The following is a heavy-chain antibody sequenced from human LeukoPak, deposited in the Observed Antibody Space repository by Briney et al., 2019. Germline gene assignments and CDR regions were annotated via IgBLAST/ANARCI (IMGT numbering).Heavy chain of an antibody. V-gene: IGHV1-2*02. J-gene: IGHJ4*02. CDR2: INPNSGGT. D-gene: IGHD6-13*01. CDR1: GYAFTGYY. CDR3: AVLSSSWFNDVYFDY. Sequence: ASVKVSCKASGYAFTGYYMHWVRQAPGQGLGWMGWINPNSGGTHYAQKFQGRVTMTRDTSISTAYMDLSRLRSDDTAVYYCAVLSSSWFNDVYFDYWGQGTLVTVSS.